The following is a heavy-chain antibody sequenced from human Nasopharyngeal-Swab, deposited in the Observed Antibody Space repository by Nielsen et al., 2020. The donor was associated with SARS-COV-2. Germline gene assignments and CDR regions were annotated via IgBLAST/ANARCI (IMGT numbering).Heavy chain of an antibody. CDR3: AKLYSSSWWIDS. V-gene: IGHV3-23*01. Sequence: GESLKLSFPGSGFTFSRFYLMWVRPAPGKGLECVSSINGWGGSTYYADSVKGRFPISRDNSQNRVYIQKASLRGEDTALYYCAKLYSSSWWIDSLGQGTLVTVSS. D-gene: IGHD6-13*01. CDR1: GFTFSRFY. J-gene: IGHJ4*02. CDR2: INGWGGST.